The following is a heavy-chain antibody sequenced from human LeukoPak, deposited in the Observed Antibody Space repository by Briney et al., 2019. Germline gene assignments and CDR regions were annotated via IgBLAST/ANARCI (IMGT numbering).Heavy chain of an antibody. D-gene: IGHD5-24*01. V-gene: IGHV4-39*01. J-gene: IGHJ4*02. CDR2: IYYSGST. CDR3: ARLRRDGYNRNFDY. Sequence: SETLSLTCTVSGGSISSSSYYWGWIRQPPGKGLEWIGSIYYSGSTYYNPSLKSRVTISVDTSKNQFSLKLSSVTAADTAVYYCARLRRDGYNRNFDYWGQGTLVTVSS. CDR1: GGSISSSSYY.